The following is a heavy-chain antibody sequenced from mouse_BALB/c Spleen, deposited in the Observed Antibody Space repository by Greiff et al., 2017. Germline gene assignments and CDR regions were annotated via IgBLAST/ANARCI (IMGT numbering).Heavy chain of an antibody. J-gene: IGHJ2*01. V-gene: IGHV3-2*02. CDR2: ISYSGST. Sequence: ESGPGLVKPSQSLSLTCTVTGYSITSDYAWNWIRQFPGNKLEWMGYISYSGSTSYNPSLKSRISITRDTSKNQFFLQLNSVTTEDTATYYCARGGLLRSYFDYWGQGTTLTVSS. D-gene: IGHD1-1*01. CDR1: GYSITSDYA. CDR3: ARGGLLRSYFDY.